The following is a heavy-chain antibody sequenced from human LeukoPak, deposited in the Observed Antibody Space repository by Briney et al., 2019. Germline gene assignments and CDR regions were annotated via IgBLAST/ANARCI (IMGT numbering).Heavy chain of an antibody. Sequence: SETLSLTXTVSGGSLSSFYWSWIRQPPGKGVEWIGYIYYSGSTNYNPSLKSRVTISVDTSKNQFSLKLSSVTAADTAVYYCARDTGYYDSSGYLFDYWGQGTLVTVSS. CDR2: IYYSGST. CDR3: ARDTGYYDSSGYLFDY. J-gene: IGHJ4*02. D-gene: IGHD3-22*01. CDR1: GGSLSSFY. V-gene: IGHV4-59*01.